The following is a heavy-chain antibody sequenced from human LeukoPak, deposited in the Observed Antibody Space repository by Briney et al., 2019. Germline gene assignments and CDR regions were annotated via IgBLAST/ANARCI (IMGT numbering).Heavy chain of an antibody. D-gene: IGHD2-15*01. J-gene: IGHJ3*02. CDR3: ARGRYCSADICTGGDSFDI. CDR1: GGSISIYY. V-gene: IGHV4-4*07. Sequence: SETLSLTCTVAGGSISIYYWSRIRQPAGKGLEWIGRKYARGSSNYNPPVQSRVTMSVDTSKNQFSLKLRSVTAADTAVYYCARGRYCSADICTGGDSFDIWGQGTMVSVSP. CDR2: KYARGSS.